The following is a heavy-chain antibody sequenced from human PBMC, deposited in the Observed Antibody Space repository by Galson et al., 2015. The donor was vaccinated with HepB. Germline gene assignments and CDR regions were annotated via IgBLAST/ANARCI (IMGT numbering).Heavy chain of an antibody. Sequence: SVKVSCKASGYTFTGYYMHWVRQAPGQGLEWMGRINPNSGGTNYAQKFQGRVTMTRDTSISTAYMELSRLRSDDTAVYYCARAQTARPQPYFDYWGQGTLVTVSS. V-gene: IGHV1-2*06. J-gene: IGHJ4*02. CDR1: GYTFTGYY. CDR3: ARAQTARPQPYFDY. CDR2: INPNSGGT. D-gene: IGHD6-6*01.